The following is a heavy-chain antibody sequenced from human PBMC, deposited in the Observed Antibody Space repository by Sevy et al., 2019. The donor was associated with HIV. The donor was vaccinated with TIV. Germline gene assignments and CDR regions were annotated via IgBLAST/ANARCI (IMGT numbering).Heavy chain of an antibody. Sequence: GRSLRLSCAASGFTFSSYSMNWVRQAPGKGLEWVSYISSSSSTIYYADSVKGRFTISRDNAKNSLYLQMNSLRDEDTAVYYCARESKWAVVTDFDYWGQGTLVTVSS. J-gene: IGHJ4*02. CDR2: ISSSSSTI. V-gene: IGHV3-48*02. CDR1: GFTFSSYS. CDR3: ARESKWAVVTDFDY. D-gene: IGHD2-15*01.